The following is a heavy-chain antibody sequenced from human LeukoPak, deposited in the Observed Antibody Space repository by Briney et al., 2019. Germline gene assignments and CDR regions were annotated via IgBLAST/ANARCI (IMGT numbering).Heavy chain of an antibody. CDR1: GFTFSSYG. Sequence: WGSLRLSCAASGFTFSSYGMHWVRQAPGKGLEWVAFIRYDGSNKYYADSVKGRFTISRDNSKNTLYLQMNSLRAEDTAVYYCAKDPVRDIVLMVYALWGQGTLVTVSS. D-gene: IGHD2-8*01. V-gene: IGHV3-30*02. CDR3: AKDPVRDIVLMVYAL. J-gene: IGHJ4*02. CDR2: IRYDGSNK.